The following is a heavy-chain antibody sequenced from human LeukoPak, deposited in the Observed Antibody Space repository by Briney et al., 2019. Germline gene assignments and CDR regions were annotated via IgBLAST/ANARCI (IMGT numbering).Heavy chain of an antibody. CDR3: ASNSFDYYGSGSYSVDY. Sequence: SETLSLTCTVSGGSISSSSYYWGWIRQPPGKGQEWIGSIYYSGSTYYNPSLKSRVTISVDTSKNQFSLKLSSVTAADTAVYYCASNSFDYYGSGSYSVDYWGQGTLVTVSS. CDR1: GGSISSSSYY. J-gene: IGHJ4*02. D-gene: IGHD3-10*01. CDR2: IYYSGST. V-gene: IGHV4-39*07.